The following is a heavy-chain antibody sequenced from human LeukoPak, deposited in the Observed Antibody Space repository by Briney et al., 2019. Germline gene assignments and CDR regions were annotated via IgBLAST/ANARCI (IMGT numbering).Heavy chain of an antibody. CDR1: GFTLSTYG. V-gene: IGHV3-33*06. CDR3: AKDQISYRDYYYYMDV. Sequence: GGSLRLSCAASGFTLSTYGMHWVRQAPGKGLEWVAVIWYDGNNRNYADSVKGRFTISRDNSKNTLYLQMNSLRAEDTAVYYCAKDQISYRDYYYYMDVWGKGTTVTVSS. CDR2: IWYDGNNR. J-gene: IGHJ6*03. D-gene: IGHD5-18*01.